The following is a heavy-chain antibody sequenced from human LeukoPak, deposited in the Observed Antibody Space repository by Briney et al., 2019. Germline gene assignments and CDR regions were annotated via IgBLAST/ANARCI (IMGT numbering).Heavy chain of an antibody. D-gene: IGHD4-17*01. Sequence: GRSLRLSCAASGXTFRSYGMHWGRQAPGKGLEWVAVISYDGSHKYYADSVKGRFSISRDNSKNTLYLQMNSLRADDTAVYYCAKGARGDTVTSIVGLNWFDPWGQGTLVTVSS. CDR3: AKGARGDTVTSIVGLNWFDP. CDR2: ISYDGSHK. J-gene: IGHJ5*02. V-gene: IGHV3-30*18. CDR1: GXTFRSYG.